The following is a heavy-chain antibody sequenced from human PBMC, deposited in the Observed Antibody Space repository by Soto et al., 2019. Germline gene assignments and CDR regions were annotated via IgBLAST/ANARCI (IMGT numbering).Heavy chain of an antibody. CDR1: GGSFSGYY. D-gene: IGHD3-9*01. V-gene: IGHV4-34*01. CDR2: INHSGST. Sequence: SETLSLTCAVYGGSFSGYYWSWIRQPPGKGQEWIGEINHSGSTNYNPSLKSRVTISVDTSKNQFSLKLSSVTAADTAVYYCATGPPTYYDMDHYYYYYMDVWGKGTTVTVS. J-gene: IGHJ6*03. CDR3: ATGPPTYYDMDHYYYYYMDV.